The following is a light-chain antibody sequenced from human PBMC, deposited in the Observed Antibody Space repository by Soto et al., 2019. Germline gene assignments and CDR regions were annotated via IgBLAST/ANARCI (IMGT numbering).Light chain of an antibody. CDR3: CSYAGSYTFV. CDR2: DVS. J-gene: IGLJ1*01. CDR1: SCDVGGYNY. V-gene: IGLV2-11*01. Sequence: QSVLTQPRSVSGSPGQSVTISCTGTSCDVGGYNYVSWYQQHPGKAPKLMIYDVSKRPSGVPDRFSGSKSGNTASLTISGLQAEDEADYYCCSYAGSYTFVFGTGTRSPS.